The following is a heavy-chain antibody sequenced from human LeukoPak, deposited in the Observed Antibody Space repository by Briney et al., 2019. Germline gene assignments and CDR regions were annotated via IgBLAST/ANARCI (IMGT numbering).Heavy chain of an antibody. CDR2: IYSGGST. V-gene: IGHV3-53*01. CDR3: ARSAHTFSILTGNEFDY. Sequence: PGGSLRLSCAASGFTVSSNYMSWVRQAPGKGLEWVSVIYSGGSTYYADSVKGRFTISRDNSKNTLYLQMNSLRAEDTAVYYCARSAHTFSILTGNEFDYWGQGTLVTVSS. CDR1: GFTVSSNY. D-gene: IGHD3-9*01. J-gene: IGHJ4*02.